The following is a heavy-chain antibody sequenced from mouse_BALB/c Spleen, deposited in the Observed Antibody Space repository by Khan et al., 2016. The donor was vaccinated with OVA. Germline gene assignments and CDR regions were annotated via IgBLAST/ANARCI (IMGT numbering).Heavy chain of an antibody. D-gene: IGHD2-4*01. Sequence: QVRLQQSGAELARPGASVKLSCKASGYTFTSYWMQWVKQRPGQGLEWIGAIYPGDGDTRYTQMFKGKAILTADKSSSTAYMQLSSLASEDSAVYYCATIYYDYGWGQGTLVTVSA. CDR1: GYTFTSYW. V-gene: IGHV1-87*01. J-gene: IGHJ3*02. CDR3: ATIYYDYG. CDR2: IYPGDGDT.